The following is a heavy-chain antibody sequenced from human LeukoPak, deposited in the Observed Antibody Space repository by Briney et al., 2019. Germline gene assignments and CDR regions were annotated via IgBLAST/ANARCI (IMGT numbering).Heavy chain of an antibody. Sequence: GSLRLSCAASKFTVSSNYMSWVRQAPGKGLEWVSIIYSCGRTYYADSVKGRFTISRDNSKNTLYLQMNSLRAEDTAVYYCAKALAARLQEGLDYWGQGTLVTASS. CDR3: AKALAARLQEGLDY. CDR1: KFTVSSNY. V-gene: IGHV3-66*01. D-gene: IGHD6-6*01. J-gene: IGHJ4*02. CDR2: IYSCGRT.